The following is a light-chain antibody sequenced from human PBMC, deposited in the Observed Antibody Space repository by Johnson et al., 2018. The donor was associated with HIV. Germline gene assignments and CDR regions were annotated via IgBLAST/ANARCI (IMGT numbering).Light chain of an antibody. Sequence: QSVLTQPPSVSAAPGQKVTISCSGSSSNIGNNYVSWYQQLPGTAPKLLIYENNKRPSGIPDRFSGSKSGASATLVITGLQPGDEADYFCGTWDNSLRTAFFDTGTKVTAL. CDR2: ENN. V-gene: IGLV1-51*02. CDR1: SSNIGNNY. J-gene: IGLJ1*01. CDR3: GTWDNSLRTAF.